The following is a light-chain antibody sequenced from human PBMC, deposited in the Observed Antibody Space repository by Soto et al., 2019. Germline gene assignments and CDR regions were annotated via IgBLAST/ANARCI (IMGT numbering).Light chain of an antibody. CDR2: EDN. V-gene: IGLV6-57*04. CDR3: QSYDSSNSVV. J-gene: IGLJ2*01. Sequence: NFMLTQPHSVSESPGKTVTISCTRSSGSIASNYVQWYQQRPGSAPTTVIYEDNQRPSGVPDRFSGSIDSSSNSASLTISGLKTEDEADYYWQSYDSSNSVVFGGGTQLTVL. CDR1: SGSIASNY.